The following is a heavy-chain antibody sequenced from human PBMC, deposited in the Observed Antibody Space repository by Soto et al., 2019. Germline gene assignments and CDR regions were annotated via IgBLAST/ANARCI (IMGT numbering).Heavy chain of an antibody. CDR2: INTANGNT. CDR3: ARGGHIVVVTATEYVQH. J-gene: IGHJ1*01. D-gene: IGHD2-21*02. Sequence: ASVKVSCKASGYTFTTYAMHWVRQAPGQRLEWMGWINTANGNTKYSQKLQSRVTMTTDTSTSTAYMEMKSLRSDDTAVYYCARGGHIVVVTATEYVQHWGQGTLVTVSS. CDR1: GYTFTTYA. V-gene: IGHV1-3*04.